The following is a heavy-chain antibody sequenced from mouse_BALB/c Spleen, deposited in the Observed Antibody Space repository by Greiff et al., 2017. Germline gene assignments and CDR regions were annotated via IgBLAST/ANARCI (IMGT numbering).Heavy chain of an antibody. Sequence: EVQGVESGGGLVKPGGSLKLSCAASGFTFSSYAMSWVRQTPEKRLEWVASISSGGSTYYPDSVKGRFTISRDNARNILYLQMSSLRSEDTAMYYCARGRYYGNYTWFAYWGQGTLVTVSA. D-gene: IGHD2-1*01. CDR1: GFTFSSYA. CDR2: ISSGGST. V-gene: IGHV5-6-5*01. CDR3: ARGRYYGNYTWFAY. J-gene: IGHJ3*01.